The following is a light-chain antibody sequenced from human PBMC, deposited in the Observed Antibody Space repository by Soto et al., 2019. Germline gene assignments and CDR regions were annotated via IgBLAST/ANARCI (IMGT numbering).Light chain of an antibody. CDR2: GAS. Sequence: EIVLTQSPGTLPLSPGERATLSCGASQSISNNYLAWYQQKPGQAPRLLIFGASNRATGIPDRFSGSGSGTDFTLTISRLEPEDFVLYSCQQYGSSPGTFGQGTRLEI. CDR1: QSISNNY. CDR3: QQYGSSPGT. J-gene: IGKJ5*01. V-gene: IGKV3-20*01.